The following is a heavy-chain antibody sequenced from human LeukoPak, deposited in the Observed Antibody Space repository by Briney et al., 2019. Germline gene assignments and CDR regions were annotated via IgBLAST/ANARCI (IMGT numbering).Heavy chain of an antibody. CDR2: INSDGSST. V-gene: IGHV3-74*01. CDR3: ARDQVSSGWYGGGIDY. D-gene: IGHD6-19*01. Sequence: GGSLRLSCAASGFTFSSYWMHWVRQAPGKGLVWVSRINSDGSSTSYADSVKGRFTIFRDNAKNTLYLQMNSLRAEDTAVYYCARDQVSSGWYGGGIDYWGQGTLVTVSS. CDR1: GFTFSSYW. J-gene: IGHJ4*02.